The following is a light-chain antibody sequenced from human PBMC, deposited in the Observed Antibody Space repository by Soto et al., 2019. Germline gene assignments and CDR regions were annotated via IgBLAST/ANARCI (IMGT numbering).Light chain of an antibody. CDR1: SSDVGSYNR. CDR2: DVS. Sequence: QSALTQPPSVPGSPGQSVAISCSGTSSDVGSYNRVSWYQQPPGTAPKLMIYDVSNRPSGVPDRFSGSKSGNTASLTISGLQAEDEADYYCSSFTTSSTYVFGTGTKLTVL. J-gene: IGLJ1*01. V-gene: IGLV2-18*02. CDR3: SSFTTSSTYV.